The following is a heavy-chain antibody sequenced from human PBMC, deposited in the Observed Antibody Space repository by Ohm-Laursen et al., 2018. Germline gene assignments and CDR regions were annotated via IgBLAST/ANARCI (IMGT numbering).Heavy chain of an antibody. CDR3: ARTKRGDYHDF. Sequence: TQTLTLTYTFSGFSLNGSPMCVSWIRQSPGKGLEWLARIDWDDDKWYSTSLMTRLTISKDTSKNQVVLTMTKMEPVDTATYYCARTKRGDYHDFWGQGTLVTVSS. J-gene: IGHJ4*02. CDR2: IDWDDDK. V-gene: IGHV2-70*11. D-gene: IGHD4-17*01. CDR1: GFSLNGSPMC.